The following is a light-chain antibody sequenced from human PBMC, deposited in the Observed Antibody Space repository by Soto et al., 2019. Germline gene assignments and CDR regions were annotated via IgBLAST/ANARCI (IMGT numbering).Light chain of an antibody. CDR1: QSISSW. V-gene: IGKV4-1*01. Sequence: IQMTQYHSTLSASVGDRVTITCRASQSISSWLAWYQQKPGQPPKLLIYWASTRESGVPDRFSGSGSGTDFTLTISSLQAEDVAVYYCQQYYSTPWTFGQGTKVAIK. J-gene: IGKJ1*01. CDR3: QQYYSTPWT. CDR2: WAS.